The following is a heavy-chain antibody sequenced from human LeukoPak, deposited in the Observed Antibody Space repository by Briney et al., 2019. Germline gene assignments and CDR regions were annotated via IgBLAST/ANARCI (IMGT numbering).Heavy chain of an antibody. D-gene: IGHD3-10*01. J-gene: IGHJ5*02. Sequence: ASVKVSCTASGYTFTNYGISWVRQAPGQGLEWMGRISTYNGNTKYAQKLQGRVTMTTDTSTSTAYMELRSLRSDDTAVYYCARNGLLWFGELGGGLDPCGQGTLVTVSS. CDR2: ISTYNGNT. CDR3: ARNGLLWFGELGGGLDP. V-gene: IGHV1-18*01. CDR1: GYTFTNYG.